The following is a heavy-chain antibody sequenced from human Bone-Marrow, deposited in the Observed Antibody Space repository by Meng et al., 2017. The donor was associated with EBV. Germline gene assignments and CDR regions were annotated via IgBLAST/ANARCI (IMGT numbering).Heavy chain of an antibody. Sequence: RVGAGGGLVPPGGSLRLSCAASGFTFSSYWMHWVRQAPGKGLVWVSRSNSDGSSTTYADSVKGRFTISRDNAKNTLYLQMNSLRAEDTAVYYCARCYGALDYWGQGTLVTVSS. CDR1: GFTFSSYW. CDR3: ARCYGALDY. D-gene: IGHD4-17*01. J-gene: IGHJ4*02. CDR2: SNSDGSST. V-gene: IGHV3-74*01.